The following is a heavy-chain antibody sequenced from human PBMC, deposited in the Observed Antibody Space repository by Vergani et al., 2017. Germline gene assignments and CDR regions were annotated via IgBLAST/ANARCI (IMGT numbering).Heavy chain of an antibody. CDR3: ARDSPGSVRATAYLFFDY. Sequence: QVQLQESGPGLVKPSQTLSLTCTVSGGSISSGSYYWSWIRQPAGKGLEWIGRIYTSGSTNYNRSLKSRVTISVDTSKNQFSLKLSSVTAADTAVYYCARDSPGSVRATAYLFFDYWGQGTLVTVSS. CDR2: IYTSGST. D-gene: IGHD1-14*01. J-gene: IGHJ4*02. V-gene: IGHV4-61*02. CDR1: GGSISSGSYY.